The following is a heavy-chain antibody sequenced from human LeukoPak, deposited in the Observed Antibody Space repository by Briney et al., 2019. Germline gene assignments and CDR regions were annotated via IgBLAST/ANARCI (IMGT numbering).Heavy chain of an antibody. CDR3: ARDILGNTYYYDSSGYYYGMDV. D-gene: IGHD3-22*01. V-gene: IGHV3-30-3*01. Sequence: GGSLRLSCAASGFTFSSYAMHWVRQAPGKGLEWVAVISYDGSNKYYADSVKGRFTISRDNSKNTLYLQMNSLRAEDTAVYYCARDILGNTYYYDSSGYYYGMDVWGQGTTVTVSS. J-gene: IGHJ6*02. CDR2: ISYDGSNK. CDR1: GFTFSSYA.